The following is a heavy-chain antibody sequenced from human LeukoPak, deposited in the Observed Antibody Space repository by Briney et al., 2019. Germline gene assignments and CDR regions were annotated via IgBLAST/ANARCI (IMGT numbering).Heavy chain of an antibody. CDR3: ARAADYYASGIFY. J-gene: IGHJ4*02. Sequence: PGGSLRLSCVASGFTFSNYWMHWVRQAPGKGLVWVSRINTDGSTTTYADSVKGRFTISRDNAKNTLYLQMNSLRAEETAVYFCARAADYYASGIFYWGQGILITVSS. CDR2: INTDGSTT. D-gene: IGHD3-10*01. CDR1: GFTFSNYW. V-gene: IGHV3-74*01.